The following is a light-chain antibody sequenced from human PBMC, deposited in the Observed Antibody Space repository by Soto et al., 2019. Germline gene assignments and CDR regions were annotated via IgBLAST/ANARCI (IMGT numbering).Light chain of an antibody. CDR3: SSYAGSXNLV. Sequence: QSFLAQPPSASGSPGQSVTISCTGTSSDVGGYNYVSWYQQHPGKAPKLMIYDVSKRPSGVPDRFSGSKSGNTASLTVSGLQAEGEADYYCSSYAGSXNLVFGTGTKVXV. J-gene: IGLJ1*01. V-gene: IGLV2-8*01. CDR2: DVS. CDR1: SSDVGGYNY.